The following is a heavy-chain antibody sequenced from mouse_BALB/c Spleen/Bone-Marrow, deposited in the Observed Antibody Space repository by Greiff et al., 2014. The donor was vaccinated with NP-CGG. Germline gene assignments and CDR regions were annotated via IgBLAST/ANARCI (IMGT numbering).Heavy chain of an antibody. D-gene: IGHD1-1*01. CDR1: GYSFTSYN. V-gene: IGHV1-39*01. CDR2: IDPYYGGT. CDR3: ARRGFITTVVECYFDY. Sequence: EVQLQQSGPELEKPGASVKISCKASGYSFTSYNMNWVKQSNGKSLEWIGNIDPYYGGTSYNQKFKGKATLTVDKSSSTAYMQLKSLTSEDSAVYYCARRGFITTVVECYFDYWGQGTTLTVSS. J-gene: IGHJ2*01.